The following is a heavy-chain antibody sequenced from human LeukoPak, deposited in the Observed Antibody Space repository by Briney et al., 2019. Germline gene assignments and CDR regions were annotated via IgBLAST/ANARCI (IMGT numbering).Heavy chain of an antibody. J-gene: IGHJ4*02. CDR3: ARYFDSSGYRPFDY. D-gene: IGHD3-22*01. V-gene: IGHV3-23*01. CDR1: GFTFSTYA. CDR2: ISGSGGST. Sequence: GSLRLSCAASGFTFSTYAMSWARQAPGKGLEWVSAISGSGGSTYYADSVKGRFTISRDNSKNTLYLQMNSLGAEDTAVYYCARYFDSSGYRPFDYWGQGTLVTVSS.